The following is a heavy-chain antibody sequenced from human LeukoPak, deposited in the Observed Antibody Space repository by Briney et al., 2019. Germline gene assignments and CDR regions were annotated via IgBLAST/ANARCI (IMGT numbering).Heavy chain of an antibody. V-gene: IGHV3-23*01. CDR1: GFTFSSYA. CDR2: ISGSGGST. Sequence: PGGSLRHSCAASGFTFSSYAMSWVRQAPGKGLEWVSAISGSGGSTYYADSVKGRFTISRDNSKNTLYLQMNSLRAEDTAVYYCAKDSFPYYYDSSGYPYYDYWGQGTLVTVSS. CDR3: AKDSFPYYYDSSGYPYYDY. J-gene: IGHJ4*02. D-gene: IGHD3-22*01.